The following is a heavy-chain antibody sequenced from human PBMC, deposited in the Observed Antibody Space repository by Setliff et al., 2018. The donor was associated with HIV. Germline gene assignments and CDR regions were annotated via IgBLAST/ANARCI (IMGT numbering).Heavy chain of an antibody. CDR3: AHTLTDYWYFDV. D-gene: IGHD1-20*01. J-gene: IGHJ2*01. Sequence: GPTLVNPTQTLTLTCSFSGFSLSATGVGVAWIRQPPGKALEWLALIYWNDNKLYSPSLNRRLTITKDTSKNQVKLTMTNMDPVDTATFYCAHTLTDYWYFDVWGRGTLVTVSS. CDR1: GFSLSATGVG. CDR2: IYWNDNK. V-gene: IGHV2-5*01.